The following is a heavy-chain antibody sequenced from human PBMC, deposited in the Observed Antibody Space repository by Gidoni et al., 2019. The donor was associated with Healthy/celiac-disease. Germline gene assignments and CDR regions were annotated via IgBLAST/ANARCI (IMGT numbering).Heavy chain of an antibody. J-gene: IGHJ5*02. D-gene: IGHD4-17*01. Sequence: QVTLRESGPALVKPTQTLTLTCTFSGFSLSTSGMCVSWIRQPPGKALEWLALSDWDDDKYYSTALKTRLTISKDTAKNQVVLKMNNMDPVDTATYYCARSVNYGGKNWFDPWGQGTLVTVSS. CDR1: GFSLSTSGMC. CDR2: SDWDDDK. V-gene: IGHV2-70*01. CDR3: ARSVNYGGKNWFDP.